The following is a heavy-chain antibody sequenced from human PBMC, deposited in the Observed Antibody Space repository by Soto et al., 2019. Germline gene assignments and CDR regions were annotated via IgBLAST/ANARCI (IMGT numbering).Heavy chain of an antibody. D-gene: IGHD6-25*01. CDR3: ARVGAGSGLDY. V-gene: IGHV3-48*03. Sequence: GSLRLSCASPGFTFRSYEMNWVRQAPGKGLEWVSYISSSGGTIYYADSVKGRFTISRDNAKNSLYLQMNSLRAEDTAVYYCARVGAGSGLDYWGQGTLVTVSS. CDR2: ISSSGGTI. CDR1: GFTFRSYE. J-gene: IGHJ4*02.